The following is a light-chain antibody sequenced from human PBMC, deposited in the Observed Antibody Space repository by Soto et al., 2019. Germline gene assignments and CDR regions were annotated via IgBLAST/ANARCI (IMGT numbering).Light chain of an antibody. J-gene: IGKJ1*01. CDR3: QQRSNWPVT. Sequence: EIVLTQSSATLSLSPGEGATLSCRASQSVSSYLAWYQQKPGQAPRLLIYDASNRATGIPARFSGSGSGTDFTLIISSLEPEDFAVYYCQQRSNWPVTFGLGTKVEV. CDR2: DAS. CDR1: QSVSSY. V-gene: IGKV3-11*01.